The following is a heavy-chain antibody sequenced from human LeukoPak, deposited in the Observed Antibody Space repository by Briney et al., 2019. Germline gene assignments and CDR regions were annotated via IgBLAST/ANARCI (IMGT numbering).Heavy chain of an antibody. Sequence: SQTLSLTCAVYGGSFSGYYWSWIRQPPGKGLEWIGEINHSGSTNYNPSLKSRVTISVDTSKNQFSLKLSSVTAADTAVYYCARDPGNYYDSSGYYYYYYMDVWGKGTTVTVSS. CDR2: INHSGST. V-gene: IGHV4-34*01. CDR3: ARDPGNYYDSSGYYYYYYMDV. CDR1: GGSFSGYY. D-gene: IGHD3-22*01. J-gene: IGHJ6*03.